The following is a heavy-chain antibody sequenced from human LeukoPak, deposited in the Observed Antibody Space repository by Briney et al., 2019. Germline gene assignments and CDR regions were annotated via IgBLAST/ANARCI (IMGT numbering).Heavy chain of an antibody. CDR3: AKGSSNWLWYFDY. CDR1: GYSFNSNW. J-gene: IGHJ4*02. D-gene: IGHD5-18*01. CDR2: IYGGDSDT. V-gene: IGHV5-51*01. Sequence: GESLKISCQASGYSFNSNWIAWVRQVPGKGLEWMGIIYGGDSDTEYSPSFQGHVTMSVDKSITTAYLQWNSLRVSDTAMYFCAKGSSNWLWYFDYWGQGTLVTVSS.